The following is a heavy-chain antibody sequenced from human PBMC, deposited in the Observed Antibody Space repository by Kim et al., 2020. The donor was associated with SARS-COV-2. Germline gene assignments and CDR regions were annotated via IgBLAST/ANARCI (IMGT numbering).Heavy chain of an antibody. D-gene: IGHD3-10*01. CDR3: ARVVSSLACDY. J-gene: IGHJ4*02. Sequence: IYSADSVKGRFTISRDIDKNSLYLQMNSLGDEDTAVYYCARVVSSLACDYWGQGTLVTVSS. V-gene: IGHV3-48*02. CDR2: I.